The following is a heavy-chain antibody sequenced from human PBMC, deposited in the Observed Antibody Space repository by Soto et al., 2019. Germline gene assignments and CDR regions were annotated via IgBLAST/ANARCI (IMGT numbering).Heavy chain of an antibody. CDR3: AKEGGLSGSYYISSSYYFDY. J-gene: IGHJ4*02. D-gene: IGHD1-26*01. CDR2: ISSSSYTM. V-gene: IGHV3-48*01. CDR1: GFSFSSYS. Sequence: GGSLRLSCAASGFSFSSYSMNWVRQAPGKGLEWVSYISSSSYTMIYADSVKGRFTISRDTSKNTLYLQMNSLRAEDTSVYYCAKEGGLSGSYYISSSYYFDYWGQGTLVTVSS.